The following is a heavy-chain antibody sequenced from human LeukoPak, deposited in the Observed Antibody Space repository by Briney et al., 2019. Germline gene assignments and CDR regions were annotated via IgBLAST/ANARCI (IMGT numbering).Heavy chain of an antibody. Sequence: GASVKVSCKASGGTFSSYAISWVRQAPGQGLEWMGRIIPIFGTANYAQKFQGRVTITTDESTSTAYMELSSLRSEDTAVYYCARKGRRITMVRGVNYFDYWGQGTLVTVSS. CDR1: GGTFSSYA. V-gene: IGHV1-69*05. CDR3: ARKGRRITMVRGVNYFDY. CDR2: IIPIFGTA. D-gene: IGHD3-10*01. J-gene: IGHJ4*02.